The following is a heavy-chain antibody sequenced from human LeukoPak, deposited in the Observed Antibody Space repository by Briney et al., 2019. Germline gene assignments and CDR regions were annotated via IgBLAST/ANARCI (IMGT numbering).Heavy chain of an antibody. CDR2: IYYSGST. V-gene: IGHV4-34*01. Sequence: SETLSLTCAVYGGSFSGYYWSWIRQPPGKGLEWIGSIYYSGSTYYNPSLKSRVTISVDTSKNQFSLKLSSVTAADTAVYYCARHYYDTPFDPWGQGTLVTVSS. D-gene: IGHD3-22*01. CDR3: ARHYYDTPFDP. J-gene: IGHJ5*02. CDR1: GGSFSGYY.